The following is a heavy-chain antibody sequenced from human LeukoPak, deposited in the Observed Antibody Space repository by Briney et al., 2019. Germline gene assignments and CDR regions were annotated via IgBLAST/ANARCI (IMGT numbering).Heavy chain of an antibody. CDR1: GGSISSYY. CDR2: IYTSGST. D-gene: IGHD3-22*01. CDR3: VREGYYDTPYAFDI. J-gene: IGHJ3*02. Sequence: PSETLSLTCTVSGGSISSYYWSWIRQPAGKGLEWIGRIYTSGSTNYNPSLKSRVTMSVDTSKNQFSLKLSSVTAADTAVYYCVREGYYDTPYAFDIWGQGTMVTVSS. V-gene: IGHV4-4*07.